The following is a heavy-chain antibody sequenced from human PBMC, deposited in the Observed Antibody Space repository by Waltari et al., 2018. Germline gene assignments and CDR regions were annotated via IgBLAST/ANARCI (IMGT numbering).Heavy chain of an antibody. Sequence: EGQLVESGGGLVKPGGSLRLSCVASGFSFSGAWMNWVRQAPGKGREWVGRMKRQSDGWTTGYATPVKGRFIISRDDSKNTLSLQMNSLKTEDTAVYYCTTGRDEIWGQGSLVTVSS. J-gene: IGHJ4*02. V-gene: IGHV3-15*07. CDR3: TTGRDEI. CDR1: GFSFSGAW. CDR2: MKRQSDGWTT.